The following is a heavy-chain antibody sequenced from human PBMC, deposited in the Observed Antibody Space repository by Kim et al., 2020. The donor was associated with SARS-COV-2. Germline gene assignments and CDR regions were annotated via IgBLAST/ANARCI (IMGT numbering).Heavy chain of an antibody. Sequence: YAEFVRGRFTISSDNSLTSLCLQLNSLRPEDTAVYYCVREKSDGSLATFDIWGQGTLVTVSP. V-gene: IGHV3-30*14. CDR3: VREKSDGSLATFDI. D-gene: IGHD2-21*01. J-gene: IGHJ3*02.